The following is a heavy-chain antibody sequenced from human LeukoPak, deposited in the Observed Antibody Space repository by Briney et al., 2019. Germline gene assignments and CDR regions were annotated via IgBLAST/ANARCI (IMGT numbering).Heavy chain of an antibody. CDR1: GFTFVNAS. Sequence: GGSLRLSCLTSGFTFVNASMSWVRQAPGKGLEWVGLMKSKPEGGTTFYAAPVRGRFTISRDDSRNTLYLQMTSLTIGDTGVFYCTTGNPWGQGTLVTVSS. V-gene: IGHV3-15*01. J-gene: IGHJ5*02. CDR3: TTGNP. CDR2: MKSKPEGGTT.